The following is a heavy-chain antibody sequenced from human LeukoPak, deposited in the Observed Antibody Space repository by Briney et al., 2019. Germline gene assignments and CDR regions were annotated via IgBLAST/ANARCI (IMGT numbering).Heavy chain of an antibody. Sequence: SETMFLTCTVSGYSISGYYWGWIREPPGKGLEWSGSIYHSGSTYYNPSLKSRVTISVDTSKNQFSLKLSSVTAADTAVYYCARVSGSYLNSFDYWGQGTLVTVSS. CDR3: ARVSGSYLNSFDY. J-gene: IGHJ4*02. CDR1: GYSISGYY. D-gene: IGHD1-26*01. V-gene: IGHV4-38-2*02. CDR2: IYHSGST.